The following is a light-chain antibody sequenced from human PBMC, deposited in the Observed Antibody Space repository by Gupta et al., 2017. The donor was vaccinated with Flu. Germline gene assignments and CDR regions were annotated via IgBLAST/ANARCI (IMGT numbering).Light chain of an antibody. CDR1: SLRSYF. V-gene: IGLV3-19*01. Sequence: SSALTQDPAVSVALGQTVRITCQGDSLRSYFASWYQQKPGQAPVLVIYGKDNRPSGIPDRFSGSSSGITASLTITGAQEEEEADYYCNSRDSSGNHMVFGGGTKLTVL. CDR2: GKD. J-gene: IGLJ2*01. CDR3: NSRDSSGNHMV.